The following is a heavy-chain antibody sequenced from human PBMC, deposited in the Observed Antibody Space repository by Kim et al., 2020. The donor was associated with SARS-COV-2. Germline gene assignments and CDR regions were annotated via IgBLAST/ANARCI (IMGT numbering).Heavy chain of an antibody. J-gene: IGHJ6*02. CDR3: ARFESSSWSDYYGMDV. CDR2: IYPGDSDT. D-gene: IGHD6-13*01. Sequence: GESLKISCKGSGYSFTSYWIGWVRQMPGKGLEWMGIIYPGDSDTRYSPSFQGQVTISADKSISTAYLQWSSLKASDTAMYYCARFESSSWSDYYGMDVWGQGTTVTVSS. CDR1: GYSFTSYW. V-gene: IGHV5-51*01.